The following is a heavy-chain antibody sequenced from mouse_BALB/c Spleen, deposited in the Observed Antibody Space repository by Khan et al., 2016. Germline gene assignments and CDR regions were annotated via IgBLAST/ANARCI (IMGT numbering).Heavy chain of an antibody. J-gene: IGHJ3*01. CDR2: INPSNGDT. V-gene: IGHV1S81*02. D-gene: IGHD2-4*01. CDR1: GYTFTSYY. CDR3: TRAGYDYPFAY. Sequence: QVQLQQSGAELVKPGASVKLSCKASGYTFTSYYMYWVKQRPGQGLEWIGEINPSNGDTNFNERFKSKATLTVDKSSSTTYMQFSSLTSEDSAVYYSTRAGYDYPFAYWGQGTLVTVSA.